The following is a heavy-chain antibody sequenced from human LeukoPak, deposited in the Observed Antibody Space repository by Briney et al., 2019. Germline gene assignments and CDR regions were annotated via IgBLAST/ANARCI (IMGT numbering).Heavy chain of an antibody. V-gene: IGHV1-69*13. CDR2: IIPIFGTA. J-gene: IGHJ4*02. CDR3: ASDRYGGYPD. D-gene: IGHD5-12*01. Sequence: PGASVKVSCKASGGXFSSYAISWVRQAPGQGLEWMGVIIPIFGTANYAQKFQGRVTITADESTSTAYMELSSLRSEDTAVYYCASDRYGGYPDWGQGTLVTVSS. CDR1: GGXFSSYA.